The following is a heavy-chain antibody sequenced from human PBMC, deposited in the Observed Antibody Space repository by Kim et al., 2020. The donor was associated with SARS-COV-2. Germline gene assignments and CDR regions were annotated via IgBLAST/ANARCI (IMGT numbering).Heavy chain of an antibody. CDR3: ARDSGLYKVATDAVEGPALIGWGAFDI. D-gene: IGHD5-12*01. V-gene: IGHV4-31*03. CDR2: IYYSGST. CDR1: GGSISSGGYY. J-gene: IGHJ3*02. Sequence: SETLSLTCTVSGGSISSGGYYWSWIRQHPGKGLEWIGYIYYSGSTYYNPSLKSRVTISVDTSKNQFSLKLSSVTAADTAVYYCARDSGLYKVATDAVEGPALIGWGAFDIWGQGTMVTVSS.